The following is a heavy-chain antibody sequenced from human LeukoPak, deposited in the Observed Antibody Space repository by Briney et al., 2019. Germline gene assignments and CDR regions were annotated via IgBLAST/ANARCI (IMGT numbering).Heavy chain of an antibody. CDR2: IYYSGST. D-gene: IGHD6-13*01. CDR3: ARDRVAAASNWFDP. CDR1: GGSISSSSYY. J-gene: IGHJ5*02. V-gene: IGHV4-39*07. Sequence: SETLSLTCIVSGGSISSSSYYWGWIRQPPGKGLEWIGSIYYSGSTYYNPSLKSRVTISVDTSKNQFSLKLSSVTAADTAVYYCARDRVAAASNWFDPWGQGTLVTVSS.